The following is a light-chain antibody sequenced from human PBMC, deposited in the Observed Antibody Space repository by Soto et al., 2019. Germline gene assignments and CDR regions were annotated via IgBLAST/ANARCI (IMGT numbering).Light chain of an antibody. V-gene: IGLV2-14*01. CDR1: NSDLDSY. CDR2: EVS. CDR3: NSNTLTNTWV. J-gene: IGLJ3*02. Sequence: QSVLTQPASVSGYPGQSITISCTGINSDLDSYVSWYQQYPGKAPKLIIYEVSHRPSGISNRFSGSKSDSTASLTISGLQAEDEEDYYCNSNTLTNTWVFGGGTKLTVL.